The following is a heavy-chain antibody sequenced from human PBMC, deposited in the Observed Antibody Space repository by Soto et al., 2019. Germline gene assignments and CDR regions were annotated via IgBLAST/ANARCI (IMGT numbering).Heavy chain of an antibody. CDR3: EIVRDDY. Sequence: QVRLVQSGAEVMKPGSSVKVSCKASAFDSKTISGVRQAPGQGLEWMGRIIPIINLVNYARNFQGRVTITADKSTNTAYMELSSLRSEDTAVYYCEIVRDDYWGQGTLVTVTS. CDR2: IIPIINLV. CDR1: AFDSKT. J-gene: IGHJ4*02. V-gene: IGHV1-69*02.